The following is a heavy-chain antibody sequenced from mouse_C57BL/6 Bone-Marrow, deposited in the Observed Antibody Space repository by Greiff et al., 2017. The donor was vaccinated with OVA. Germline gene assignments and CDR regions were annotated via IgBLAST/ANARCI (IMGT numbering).Heavy chain of an antibody. CDR1: GFNIKDDY. Sequence: VPLQQSGAELVRPGASVKLSCTASGFNIKDDYMHWVKQRPEQGLEWIGWIDPENGDTEYASKFQGKATITSDTSSNTAYLQLSSLTSEDTAVYYCTTSIYYYGSSYWYFDVWGTGTTVTVSS. CDR2: IDPENGDT. J-gene: IGHJ1*03. D-gene: IGHD1-1*01. CDR3: TTSIYYYGSSYWYFDV. V-gene: IGHV14-4*01.